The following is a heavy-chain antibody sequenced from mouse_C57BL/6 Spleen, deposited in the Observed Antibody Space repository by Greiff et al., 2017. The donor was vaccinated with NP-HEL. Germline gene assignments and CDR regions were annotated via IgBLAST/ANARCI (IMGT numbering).Heavy chain of an antibody. CDR2: IDPSDSYT. CDR3: ARGVYDGYLYYYAMDY. Sequence: VQLQQPGAELVKPGASVKLSCKASGYTFTSYWMQWVKQRPGQGLEWIGEIDPSDSYTNYNQKFKGKATLTVDTSSSTAYMQLSSLTSEDSAVYYCARGVYDGYLYYYAMDYWGQGTSVTVSS. D-gene: IGHD2-3*01. V-gene: IGHV1-50*01. J-gene: IGHJ4*01. CDR1: GYTFTSYW.